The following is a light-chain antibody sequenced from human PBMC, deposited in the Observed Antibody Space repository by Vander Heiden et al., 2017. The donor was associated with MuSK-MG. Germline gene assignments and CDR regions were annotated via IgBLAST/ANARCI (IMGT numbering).Light chain of an antibody. V-gene: IGKV1-39*01. CDR3: QQSHSTPRT. CDR1: RTINNY. J-gene: IGKJ1*01. CDR2: VAS. Sequence: DIQMTQSPSSLSASVGDTVTITCRASRTINNYLNWYQHKPGKVPKLLIYVASSLQSGVPSRFRGSGSVTHFTLTISKLQPADFATYYCQQSHSTPRTFGQGTTVEIK.